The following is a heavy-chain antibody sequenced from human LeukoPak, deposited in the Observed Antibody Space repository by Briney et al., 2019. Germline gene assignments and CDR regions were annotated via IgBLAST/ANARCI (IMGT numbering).Heavy chain of an antibody. D-gene: IGHD2-15*01. CDR2: ISSSSSYI. J-gene: IGHJ4*02. CDR3: ARAGYRSGGSCYHDFDY. CDR1: GFTFSSYS. V-gene: IGHV3-21*01. Sequence: KPGGSLRLSCAASGFTFSSYSMNWVRQAPGKGLEWVSSISSSSSYIYYADSVKGRFTISRDNAKNSLYLQMNSLRAEDTAVYYCARAGYRSGGSCYHDFDYWGQGTLVTVSS.